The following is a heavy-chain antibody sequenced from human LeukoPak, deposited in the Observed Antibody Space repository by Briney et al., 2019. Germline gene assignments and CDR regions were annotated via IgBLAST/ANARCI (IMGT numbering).Heavy chain of an antibody. Sequence: GGSLRLSCAASGFTFSSYSMNWVRQAPGKGLEWVSYISSSSSTIYYADFVKGRFTISRDNAKNSLYLQMNSLRAEDTAVYYCARESSSWRYYYYGMDVWGQGTTVTVSS. CDR2: ISSSSSTI. CDR1: GFTFSSYS. D-gene: IGHD6-13*01. V-gene: IGHV3-48*01. CDR3: ARESSSWRYYYYGMDV. J-gene: IGHJ6*02.